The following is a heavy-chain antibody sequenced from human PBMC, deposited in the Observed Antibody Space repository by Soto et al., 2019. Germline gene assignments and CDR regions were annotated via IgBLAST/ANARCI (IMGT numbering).Heavy chain of an antibody. Sequence: GGSLRLSCAASGFTFSNFAMTWVRQAPGKGLEWVSTISGSGGYTYYADSVKGRFTISRDNSKDTLYLQMNSLRAEDTAVYYCAKKWGSGWSQIFDYWGQGTLVTVSS. V-gene: IGHV3-23*01. CDR3: AKKWGSGWSQIFDY. CDR1: GFTFSNFA. J-gene: IGHJ4*02. D-gene: IGHD6-19*01. CDR2: ISGSGGYT.